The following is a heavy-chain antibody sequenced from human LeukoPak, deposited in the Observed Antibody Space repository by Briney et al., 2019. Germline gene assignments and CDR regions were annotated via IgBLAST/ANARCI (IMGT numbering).Heavy chain of an antibody. V-gene: IGHV1-2*02. Sequence: ASVKVSCKASGYTFTGYYMHWVRQAPGQGLEWMGWINPNSGGTNYAQKFQGRVTMTRDTSISTAYMELSRLRSDDTAVYYCAREAGCCSGGSCYQVSVWGQGTLVTVSS. CDR1: GYTFTGYY. D-gene: IGHD2-15*01. J-gene: IGHJ4*02. CDR3: AREAGCCSGGSCYQVSV. CDR2: INPNSGGT.